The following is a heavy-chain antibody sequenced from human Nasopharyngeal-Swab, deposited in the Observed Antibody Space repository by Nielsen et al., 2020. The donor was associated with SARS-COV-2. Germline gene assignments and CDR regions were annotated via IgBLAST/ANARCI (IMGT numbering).Heavy chain of an antibody. CDR1: GFPFVSFG. CDR3: ARQDRFYYYLDV. CDR2: ISPSSGYI. Sequence: GASLPISCAGSGFPFVSFGMPWVRQAPGKGLAWVSYISPSSGYIYYAESLKGRFTISRDNGKNSVYLQMNSLRADDTAVYFCARQDRFYYYLDVWGKGTTVTVSS. V-gene: IGHV3-21*01. D-gene: IGHD3-3*01. J-gene: IGHJ6*03.